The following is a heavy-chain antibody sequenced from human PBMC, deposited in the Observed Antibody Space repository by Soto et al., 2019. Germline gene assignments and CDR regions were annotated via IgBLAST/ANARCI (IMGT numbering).Heavy chain of an antibody. V-gene: IGHV4-34*01. D-gene: IGHD6-19*01. CDR3: ARRRSDSSGWGVRSYYSLHV. CDR2: IDHGGSP. Sequence: SETLSLTCAVYGGSFSGYYWSWIRQPPGKGLEWIGEIDHGGSPYFSPSLKSRVTISIDTSKNQFSLHLRSVTAADTAVYYCARRRSDSSGWGVRSYYSLHVWGQGTNVPVFS. J-gene: IGHJ6*01. CDR1: GGSFSGYY.